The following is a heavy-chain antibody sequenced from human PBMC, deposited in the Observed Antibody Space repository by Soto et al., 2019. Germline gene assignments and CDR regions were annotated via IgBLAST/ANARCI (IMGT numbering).Heavy chain of an antibody. D-gene: IGHD3-3*01. CDR2: IWSDGRNK. Sequence: GGSLRLSXAASGFTFSAYGVHWVRQAPGKGLEWVAMIWSDGRNKFYADSVRGRFSISRDTSKNALHLQMDSLTVDDTGVYYCTRAAGPPRGHYYDQLDVWGQGTAVTVSS. CDR3: TRAAGPPRGHYYDQLDV. V-gene: IGHV3-33*01. CDR1: GFTFSAYG. J-gene: IGHJ6*02.